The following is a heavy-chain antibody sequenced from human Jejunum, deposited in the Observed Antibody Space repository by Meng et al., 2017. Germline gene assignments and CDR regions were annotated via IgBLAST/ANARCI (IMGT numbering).Heavy chain of an antibody. J-gene: IGHJ4*02. CDR1: GGSIPCLHW. CDR2: VYHSGSA. CDR3: ARVADGTGAPYDY. Sequence: QMQLQELGPGLVKPSGILSLTCAVSGGSIPCLHWFNRVRQPPGKGLEWIGEVYHSGSANYKPSLKSQVTISVDKSKNQFSLKLTTVTTADTAVYYCARVADGTGAPYDYWGQGTLVTVSS. V-gene: IGHV4-4*02. D-gene: IGHD2-8*02.